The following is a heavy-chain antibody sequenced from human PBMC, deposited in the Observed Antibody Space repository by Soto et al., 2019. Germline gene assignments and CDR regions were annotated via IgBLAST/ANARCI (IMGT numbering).Heavy chain of an antibody. V-gene: IGHV1-18*01. D-gene: IGHD5-12*01. CDR3: ARVATRGGSNWFDP. CDR1: GYTFTSYG. J-gene: IGHJ5*02. CDR2: ISAYNGNT. Sequence: ASVKVSCKASGYTFTSYGISWVRQAPGQGLEWMGWISAYNGNTNYAQKLQGRVTMTTDTSTSTAYMEMRSLRSDDTAVYYCARVATRGGSNWFDPWGQGTLVTVSS.